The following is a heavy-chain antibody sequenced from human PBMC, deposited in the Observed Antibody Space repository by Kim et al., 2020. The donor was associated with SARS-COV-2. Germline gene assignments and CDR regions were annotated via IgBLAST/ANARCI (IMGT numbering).Heavy chain of an antibody. Sequence: SETLSLTCTVSGGSISSGAYYWNWIRQHPGKGLEWIGYIYRSGSTYYNPSLKRRVTISVDTSKNQFSLTLSSVTAADTAVYYCARDLTPSTYAFDIWGQGTMVTVSS. CDR2: IYRSGST. V-gene: IGHV4-31*03. J-gene: IGHJ3*02. CDR3: ARDLTPSTYAFDI. CDR1: GGSISSGAYY.